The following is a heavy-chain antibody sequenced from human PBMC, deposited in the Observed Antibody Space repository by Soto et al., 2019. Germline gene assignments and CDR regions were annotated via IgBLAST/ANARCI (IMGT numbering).Heavy chain of an antibody. CDR1: GGSFSSRIYY. CDR2: IDYRGNT. J-gene: IGHJ6*02. D-gene: IGHD3-9*01. CDR3: AREILTGYPTYYGRDV. Sequence: SETLSLTCTVSGGSFSSRIYYWGWIRQPPGKGLEWIGTIDYRGNTYYNPSLKSRVTISVDTSKSQFSLKLSSVTAADTAVYYCAREILTGYPTYYGRDVWAQGTTVTVA. V-gene: IGHV4-39*01.